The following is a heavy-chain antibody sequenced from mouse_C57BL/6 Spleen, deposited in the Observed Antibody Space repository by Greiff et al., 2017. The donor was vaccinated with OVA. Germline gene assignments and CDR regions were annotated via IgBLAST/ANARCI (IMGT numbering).Heavy chain of an antibody. Sequence: VKLMESGPGLVQPSQSLSITCTVSGFSLTSYGVHWVRQSPGKGLEWLGVIWSGGSTDYNAAFISRLSISKDNSKSQVFFKMNSLQADDTAIDYGAREDGSSYRYFDVWGTGTTVTVSS. V-gene: IGHV2-2*01. CDR3: AREDGSSYRYFDV. CDR1: GFSLTSYG. J-gene: IGHJ1*03. CDR2: IWSGGST. D-gene: IGHD1-1*01.